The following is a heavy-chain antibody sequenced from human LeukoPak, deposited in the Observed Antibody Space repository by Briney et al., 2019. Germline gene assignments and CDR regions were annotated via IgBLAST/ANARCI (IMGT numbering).Heavy chain of an antibody. CDR1: GGSFEHYF. J-gene: IGHJ4*02. Sequence: PSETLSFTCTVSGGSFEHYFWSWIRQPPGKGLEWIGYVYYSGSTDYSPSLKSRLTISADTSKNQFSLKLNSVTAADTAVYYCASHRRSHGSEYWGQGTLVTVSS. CDR2: VYYSGST. CDR3: ASHRRSHGSEY. V-gene: IGHV4-59*01. D-gene: IGHD3-10*01.